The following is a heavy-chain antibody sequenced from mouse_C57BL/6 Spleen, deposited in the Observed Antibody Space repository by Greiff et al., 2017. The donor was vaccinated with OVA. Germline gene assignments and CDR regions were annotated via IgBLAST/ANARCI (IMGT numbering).Heavy chain of an antibody. CDR3: ARGGRYGAWFAY. J-gene: IGHJ3*01. V-gene: IGHV1-52*01. D-gene: IGHD2-10*02. CDR2: IDPSDSET. Sequence: VKLQESGAELVRPGSSVKLSCKASGYTFTSYWMHWVKQRPIQGLEWIGNIDPSDSETHYNQKFKDKATLTVDKSSSPAYMQLSSLTSEDSAVYYCARGGRYGAWFAYWGQGTLVTVSA. CDR1: GYTFTSYW.